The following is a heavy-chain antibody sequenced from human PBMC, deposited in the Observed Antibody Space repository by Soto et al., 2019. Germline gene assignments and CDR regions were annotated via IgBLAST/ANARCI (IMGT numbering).Heavy chain of an antibody. D-gene: IGHD3-16*01. CDR3: ARKSSPIITFGGGFDY. Sequence: SETLSLTCTVSGGSISSGDYYWSWIRQPPGKGLEWIGYIYYSGSTYYNPSLKSRVTISVDTSKNQFSLKLSSVTAADTAVYYCARKSSPIITFGGGFDYWGQRTPVTVSS. CDR1: GGSISSGDYY. V-gene: IGHV4-30-4*01. CDR2: IYYSGST. J-gene: IGHJ4*02.